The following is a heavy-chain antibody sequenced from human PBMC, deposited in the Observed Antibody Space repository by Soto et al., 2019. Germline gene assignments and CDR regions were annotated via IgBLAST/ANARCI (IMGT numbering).Heavy chain of an antibody. CDR2: VNSDGDTT. Sequence: EVQLVESGGGLVQPGGSLRLSCAASGFTFRNYWMHWVRRAPGKGLVWVSRVNSDGDTTYYADSVKGRFTISRDNAKNTLHLQMNSLGAEDTAVYYCASNYAYAEGYYFYGIDVWGQGTTVTVSS. J-gene: IGHJ6*02. CDR1: GFTFRNYW. V-gene: IGHV3-74*01. CDR3: ASNYAYAEGYYFYGIDV. D-gene: IGHD3-16*01.